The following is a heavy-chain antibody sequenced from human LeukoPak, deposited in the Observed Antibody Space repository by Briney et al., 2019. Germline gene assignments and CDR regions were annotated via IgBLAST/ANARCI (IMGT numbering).Heavy chain of an antibody. Sequence: ASVKVSCKASGGTFSSYAISWVRRAPGQGLEWMGGIIPRFGTANYAQKFQGRVTITADESTSAAYMELSSLTSEDTAVYYCARDYYDNSGYYNIDYWGQGTLVTVSS. V-gene: IGHV1-69*01. J-gene: IGHJ4*02. CDR1: GGTFSSYA. CDR3: ARDYYDNSGYYNIDY. CDR2: IIPRFGTA. D-gene: IGHD3-22*01.